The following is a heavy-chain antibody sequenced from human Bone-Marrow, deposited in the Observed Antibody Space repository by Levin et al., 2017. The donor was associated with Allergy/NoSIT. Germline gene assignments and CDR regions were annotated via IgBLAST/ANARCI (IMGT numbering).Heavy chain of an antibody. Sequence: GESLKISCAASGFTFSSYSMNWVRQAPGKGLEWVSSISSSSSYIYYADSVKGRFTISRDNAKNSLYLQMNSLRAEDTAVYYCARGDDIVDYYGMDVWGQGTTVTVSS. J-gene: IGHJ6*02. CDR1: GFTFSSYS. D-gene: IGHD2-15*01. CDR3: ARGDDIVDYYGMDV. CDR2: ISSSSSYI. V-gene: IGHV3-21*01.